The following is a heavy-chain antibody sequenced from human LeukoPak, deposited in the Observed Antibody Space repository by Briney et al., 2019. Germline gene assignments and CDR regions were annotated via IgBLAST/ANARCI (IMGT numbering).Heavy chain of an antibody. CDR1: GFTFSRYD. Sequence: PGGSLRLSCAASGFTFSRYDMHWVRQAPGKGLEWVAVISYDGSNKYYADSVKGRFTISRDNAKNTLYLQMNSLRAEDTAVYYCARARGGYFFDYWGQGTLVAVSS. V-gene: IGHV3-30*03. CDR2: ISYDGSNK. J-gene: IGHJ4*02. CDR3: ARARGGYFFDY. D-gene: IGHD1-26*01.